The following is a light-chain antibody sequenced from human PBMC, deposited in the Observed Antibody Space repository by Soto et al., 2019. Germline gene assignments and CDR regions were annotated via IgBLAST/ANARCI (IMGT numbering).Light chain of an antibody. J-gene: IGKJ2*01. CDR3: QQYDTSPT. V-gene: IGKV3-20*01. CDR1: QSISGRF. CDR2: DAS. Sequence: EIVLTQSPGTLSLSPGERATLSCRASQSISGRFLAWYQQNVGQAPRLLIYDASTRATGIPDRFSGSGSGTDFTLTVSRLEPEDFAVYYCQQYDTSPTFGQGTKLEIK.